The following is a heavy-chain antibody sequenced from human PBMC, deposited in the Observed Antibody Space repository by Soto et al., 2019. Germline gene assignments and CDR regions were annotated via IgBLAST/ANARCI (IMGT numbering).Heavy chain of an antibody. V-gene: IGHV5-10-1*01. CDR3: ARLRDYYDSSGYYYGIFDY. D-gene: IGHD3-22*01. Sequence: PGESLKISCKGSGYSFTSYWISWVRQMPGKGLEWMGRIDPSDSYTNYSPSFQGHVTISADKSISTAYLQWSSLKASDTAMYYCARLRDYYDSSGYYYGIFDYWGQGTLVTVS. CDR2: IDPSDSYT. CDR1: GYSFTSYW. J-gene: IGHJ4*02.